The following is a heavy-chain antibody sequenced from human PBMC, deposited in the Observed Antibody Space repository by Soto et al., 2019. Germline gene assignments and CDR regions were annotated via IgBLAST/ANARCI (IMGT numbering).Heavy chain of an antibody. V-gene: IGHV4-31*03. Sequence: SKTLSLTCTVSGSSISSGGYYWSWIRQHPGKGLEGIGYIYYSGSTYYNPSLKSRVTISVDTSKNQFSLKLSSVTAADTAVHYCVKETALLSITYWGQGTLVTVYS. CDR1: GSSISSGGYY. D-gene: IGHD2-15*01. CDR2: IYYSGST. J-gene: IGHJ4*02. CDR3: VKETALLSITY.